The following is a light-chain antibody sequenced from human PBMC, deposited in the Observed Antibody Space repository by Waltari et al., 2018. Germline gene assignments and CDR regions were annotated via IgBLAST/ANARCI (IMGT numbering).Light chain of an antibody. Sequence: DIQMTQSPSTLSASVGDTVTITCRASENIIIWLAWYQQRPGEVPKLLIYQASSLASGVPATFSGSGSGTEFTLTISSLQPDDLATYYCQHYKSYPYSFGQGTTVEVK. CDR1: ENIIIW. CDR3: QHYKSYPYS. CDR2: QAS. V-gene: IGKV1-5*03. J-gene: IGKJ2*01.